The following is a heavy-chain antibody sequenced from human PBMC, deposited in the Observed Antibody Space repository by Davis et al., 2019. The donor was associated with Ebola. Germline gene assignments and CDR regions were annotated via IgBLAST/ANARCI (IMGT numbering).Heavy chain of an antibody. CDR3: ARAPNYDVLTGTSSYYFDY. Sequence: ASVKVSCKSSGYTFTSYGLVWVRQAPGLGLEWMGWISGFNTNTNFAQKFQGRVTVSKDTSTNTAYMDLGSLTSDDTAIYHCARAPNYDVLTGTSSYYFDYWGQGTLVTVSS. D-gene: IGHD3-9*01. CDR2: ISGFNTNT. J-gene: IGHJ4*02. CDR1: GYTFTSYG. V-gene: IGHV1-18*04.